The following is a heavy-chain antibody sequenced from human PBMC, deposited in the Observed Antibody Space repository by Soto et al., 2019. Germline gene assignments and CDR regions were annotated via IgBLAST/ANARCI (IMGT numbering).Heavy chain of an antibody. CDR2: IWYDGSNK. CDR3: ARDSFRGLRCLEWLLFG. J-gene: IGHJ4*02. Sequence: QVQLVESGGGVVQPGRSLRLSCAASGLTLSSYGMPWVRQAPGKGLEWVAVIWYDGSNKYYADSVKGRFTISRDNTKNTLYLQMNSLRAEYKDVYYCARDSFRGLRCLEWLLFGWGQGTLVTVSS. V-gene: IGHV3-33*01. CDR1: GLTLSSYG. D-gene: IGHD3-3*01.